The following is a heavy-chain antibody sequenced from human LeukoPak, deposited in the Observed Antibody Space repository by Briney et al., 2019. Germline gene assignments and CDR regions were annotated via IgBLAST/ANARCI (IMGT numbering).Heavy chain of an antibody. CDR2: IYYSGST. CDR1: GGSISNYY. D-gene: IGHD2-2*01. J-gene: IGHJ6*03. CDR3: ARDGRYCSSTSCYAEDYYYYMDV. V-gene: IGHV4-59*12. Sequence: SETLFLTCTVSGGSISNYYWSWIRQPPGKELEWMGYIYYSGSTNYNPSLKSRVTISVDTSKNQFSLKLSSVTAADTAVYYCARDGRYCSSTSCYAEDYYYYMDVWGKGTTVTISS.